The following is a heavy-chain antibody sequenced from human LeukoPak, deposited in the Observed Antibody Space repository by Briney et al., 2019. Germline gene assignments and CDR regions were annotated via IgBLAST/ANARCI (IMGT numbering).Heavy chain of an antibody. D-gene: IGHD3-22*01. V-gene: IGHV1-69*13. CDR1: GGTFSSYA. J-gene: IGHJ4*02. CDR3: ARGSSSGYLNPPDY. Sequence: SVKVSCKASGGTFSSYAISWVRQAPGQGLEWMGGNIPIFGTANYAQKFQGRVTITADESTSTAYMELSSLRSEDTAVYYCARGSSSGYLNPPDYWGQGTLVTVSS. CDR2: NIPIFGTA.